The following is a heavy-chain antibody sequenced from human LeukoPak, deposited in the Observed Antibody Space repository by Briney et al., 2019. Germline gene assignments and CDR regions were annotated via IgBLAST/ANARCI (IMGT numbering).Heavy chain of an antibody. J-gene: IGHJ4*02. V-gene: IGHV3-21*01. CDR2: ISSSSSYI. Sequence: RPGGSLRLSCAASGFTFSSYSMNWVRQAPGKGLEWVSSISSSSSYIYYADSVKGRFTISRDNAKNSLYLQMNSLRAEDTAVYYCAKDLPRTGADYWGQGTLVTVSS. D-gene: IGHD1-1*01. CDR3: AKDLPRTGADY. CDR1: GFTFSSYS.